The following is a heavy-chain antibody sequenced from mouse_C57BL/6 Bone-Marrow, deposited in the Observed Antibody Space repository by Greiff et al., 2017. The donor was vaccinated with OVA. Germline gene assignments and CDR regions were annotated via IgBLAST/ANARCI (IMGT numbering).Heavy chain of an antibody. CDR1: GYTFTSYW. J-gene: IGHJ2*01. D-gene: IGHD1-1*01. CDR3: ARVRFITTVVADFDY. CDR2: IDPSDSYT. V-gene: IGHV1-59*01. Sequence: QVQLQQPAAELVRPGTSVKLSCKASGYTFTSYWMHWVKQRPGQGLEWIGVIDPSDSYTNYNQKFKGKATLTVDTSSSTAYMQLSSLTSEDSAVYYCARVRFITTVVADFDYWGQGTTLTVSS.